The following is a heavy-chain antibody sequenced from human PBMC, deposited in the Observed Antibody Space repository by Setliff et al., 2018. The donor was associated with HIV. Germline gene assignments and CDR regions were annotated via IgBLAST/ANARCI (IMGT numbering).Heavy chain of an antibody. D-gene: IGHD5-12*01. CDR1: GFIFSTYG. J-gene: IGHJ6*03. CDR2: IRSDETTK. CDR3: ARISVASRYNSDMDV. V-gene: IGHV3-30*02. Sequence: GGSLRLSCEASGFIFSTYGMHWVRQAPGKGLEWVAFIRSDETTKYYSDSVKGRFTISRDPSKNTLFLQINSLRPEDTAVYYCARISVASRYNSDMDVWGKGTTVTVSS.